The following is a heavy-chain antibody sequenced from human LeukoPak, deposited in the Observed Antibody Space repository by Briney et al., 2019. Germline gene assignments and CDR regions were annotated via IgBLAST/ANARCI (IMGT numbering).Heavy chain of an antibody. Sequence: ASVKVSCKASGYTFTSYGISWVRQAPGQGLEWMGWISAYNGNTNYAQKLQGRVTMTTDTSTGTAYMELRSLRSDDTAVYYCTTTIDDAFDIWGQGTMVTVSS. J-gene: IGHJ3*02. D-gene: IGHD5-24*01. CDR1: GYTFTSYG. V-gene: IGHV1-18*01. CDR3: TTTIDDAFDI. CDR2: ISAYNGNT.